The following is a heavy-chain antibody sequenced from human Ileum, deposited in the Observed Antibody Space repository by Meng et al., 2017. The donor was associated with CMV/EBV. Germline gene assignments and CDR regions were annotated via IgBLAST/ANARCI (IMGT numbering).Heavy chain of an antibody. D-gene: IGHD2-15*01. CDR1: GFTFSTYG. CDR3: AAPRLFKVVFDY. J-gene: IGHJ4*02. V-gene: IGHV3-30*02. Sequence: GGSLRLSCEASGFTFSTYGMYLVRQTPGKGLEWVASIWFDGSNKKYADSVKGRFTISRDNSKNTLYLQMSSLRADDTAVYYCAAPRLFKVVFDYLGPGTQVTVSS. CDR2: IWFDGSNK.